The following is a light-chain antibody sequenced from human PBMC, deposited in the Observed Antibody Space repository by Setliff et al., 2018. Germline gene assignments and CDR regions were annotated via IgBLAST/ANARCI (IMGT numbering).Light chain of an antibody. CDR1: SSDIGGYNY. CDR2: DVS. V-gene: IGLV2-14*03. Sequence: QSALTQPASVSGSPGQSITTSCTGTSSDIGGYNYVSWYQQHPGKAPKFIIYDVSNRPSGISSRFSGSKSANTASLTISGLQAEDEADYYCGSYSSSHIHVFGTGTKV. J-gene: IGLJ1*01. CDR3: GSYSSSHIHV.